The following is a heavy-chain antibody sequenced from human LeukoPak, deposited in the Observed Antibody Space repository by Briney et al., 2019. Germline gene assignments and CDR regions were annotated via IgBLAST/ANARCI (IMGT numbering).Heavy chain of an antibody. CDR3: ARGYYYMDV. CDR1: TDSFNDYF. V-gene: IGHV4-34*01. Sequence: PSETLSLTSAAYTDSFNDYFWSWIRQSPGKGLEWIGEINHREYTNYNPSLRSRVTISVDTAKKQFSLKLGSATAADRAVYYCARGYYYMDVWDKGAAVTVSS. CDR2: INHREYT. J-gene: IGHJ6*03.